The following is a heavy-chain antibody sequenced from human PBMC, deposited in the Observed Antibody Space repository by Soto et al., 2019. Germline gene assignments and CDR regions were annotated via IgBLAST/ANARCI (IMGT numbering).Heavy chain of an antibody. Sequence: SETLSLTCTFSGFTISNYYWSWIRQPPGKGLEWIGYMYYSGSTNYNPSLKSRVTISVDTSKNQFSLKLSSVTAADTAVYYCASSPTYYDFWSGPGFDPWGQGTLVTVSS. CDR2: MYYSGST. D-gene: IGHD3-3*01. CDR3: ASSPTYYDFWSGPGFDP. CDR1: GFTISNYY. J-gene: IGHJ5*02. V-gene: IGHV4-59*01.